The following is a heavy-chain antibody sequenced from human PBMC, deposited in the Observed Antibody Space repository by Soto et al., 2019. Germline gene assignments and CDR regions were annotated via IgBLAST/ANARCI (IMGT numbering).Heavy chain of an antibody. CDR3: AKPPVLRFLEWYLHGYFDY. Sequence: EVQLLESGGGLVQPGGSLRLSCAASGFTFSSYAMSWVRQAPGKGLEWVSAISGSGGSTYYADSVKGRFTISRDNSKNTLYLQMNSLRAEDTAVYYCAKPPVLRFLEWYLHGYFDYWGQGTLVTVSS. D-gene: IGHD3-3*01. J-gene: IGHJ4*02. V-gene: IGHV3-23*01. CDR1: GFTFSSYA. CDR2: ISGSGGST.